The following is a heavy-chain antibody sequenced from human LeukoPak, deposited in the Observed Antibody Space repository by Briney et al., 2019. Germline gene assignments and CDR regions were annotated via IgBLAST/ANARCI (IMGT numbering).Heavy chain of an antibody. D-gene: IGHD3-22*01. CDR1: GGSISSYY. CDR2: IYYSGST. J-gene: IGHJ4*02. Sequence: TLSLTCTVSGGSISSYYWSWIRQPPGKGLEWIGYIYYSGSTNYNPSLKSRVTISVDTSKNQFSLKLSSVTAADTAVYYCARGGNYYDSSPLDYWGQGTLVTVSS. V-gene: IGHV4-59*12. CDR3: ARGGNYYDSSPLDY.